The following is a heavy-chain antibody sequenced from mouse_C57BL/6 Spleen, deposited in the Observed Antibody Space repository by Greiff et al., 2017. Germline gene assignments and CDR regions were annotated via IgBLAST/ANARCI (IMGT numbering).Heavy chain of an antibody. J-gene: IGHJ1*03. CDR2: IYPGDGDT. CDR3: AREDGYFWYFDV. D-gene: IGHD2-3*01. V-gene: IGHV1-82*01. Sequence: QVQLQQSGPELVKPGASVKISCKASGYAFSSSWMNWVKQRPGKGLEWIGRIYPGDGDTNYNGQFKGKATLTAEKTSSTAYMRLSSLTSEDSAVYCSAREDGYFWYFDVGGTGTTVTVAS. CDR1: GYAFSSSW.